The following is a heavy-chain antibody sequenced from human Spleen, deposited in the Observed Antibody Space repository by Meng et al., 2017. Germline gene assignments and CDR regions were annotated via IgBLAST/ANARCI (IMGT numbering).Heavy chain of an antibody. Sequence: QGQLVQSGAEVKKPGASVKVSCKPSGYNFPDYWLHWVRRAPGQGLEWMGRIDPKSGDTHYAQRFQGRVTMTGDTSISTAYMELSELRSDDTAMYYCARDEDISAAGKLFGDYWGQGTLVTVSS. J-gene: IGHJ4*02. CDR3: ARDEDISAAGKLFGDY. CDR2: IDPKSGDT. D-gene: IGHD6-13*01. V-gene: IGHV1-2*06. CDR1: GYNFPDYW.